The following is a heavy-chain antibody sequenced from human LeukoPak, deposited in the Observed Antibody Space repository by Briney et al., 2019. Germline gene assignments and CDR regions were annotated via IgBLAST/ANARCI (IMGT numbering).Heavy chain of an antibody. CDR1: GGSISSGDCY. J-gene: IGHJ4*02. V-gene: IGHV4-30-4*08. CDR3: ARHSENYFYFDY. CDR2: IHYSGGT. D-gene: IGHD1-26*01. Sequence: PSETLSLTCSVSGGSISSGDCYWNWIRQPPGKGLEWIGYIHYSGGTYYTPSLKSRVTISVDTSKNQFSLKLSSVTAADTAVYYCARHSENYFYFDYWGQGTLVTVSS.